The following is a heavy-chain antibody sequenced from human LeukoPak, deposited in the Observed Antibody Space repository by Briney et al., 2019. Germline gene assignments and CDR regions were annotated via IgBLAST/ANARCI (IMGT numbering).Heavy chain of an antibody. V-gene: IGHV4-61*02. CDR1: GGSISSGSYY. J-gene: IGHJ3*02. CDR3: ARELYYYDSSGYRLDAFDI. Sequence: SQTLSLTCTVSGGSISSGSYYWSWIRQPGGKGLEWIGRIYTSGSTNYNPSLKSRVTISVDTSKNQFSLKLSSVTAADTAVYYCARELYYYDSSGYRLDAFDISGQGRMLTVSS. CDR2: IYTSGST. D-gene: IGHD3-22*01.